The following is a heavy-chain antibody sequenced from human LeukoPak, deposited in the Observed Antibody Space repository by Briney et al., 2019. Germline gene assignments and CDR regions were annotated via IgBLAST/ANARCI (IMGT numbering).Heavy chain of an antibody. V-gene: IGHV3-48*02. CDR1: GFTFSSYG. CDR3: ARGKEKWLDHFDY. Sequence: GGSLRLSCAASGFTFSSYGMNWVRQAPGKGLEWVSYISTTSSTIYYADSVKGRFTMSRDNAKNSLYLHMDSLRDEDTAVYYCARGKEKWLDHFDYWGQGSLVTVSS. CDR2: ISTTSSTI. J-gene: IGHJ4*02. D-gene: IGHD6-19*01.